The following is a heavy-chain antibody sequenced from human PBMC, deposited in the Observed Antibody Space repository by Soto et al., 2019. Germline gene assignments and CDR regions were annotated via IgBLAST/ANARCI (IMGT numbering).Heavy chain of an antibody. CDR2: IGSSSSYT. CDR3: ARRRPTGYYNY. D-gene: IGHD3-9*01. J-gene: IGHJ4*02. CDR1: GFPFSDYY. V-gene: IGHV3-11*05. Sequence: VQLVESGGDVVKPGGSLRLSCAASGFPFSDYYMSWIRQAPGKGLEWVSSIGSSSSYTNYADSVKGRFTISRDNAKNSLYLQMNSLRAEDTAVYYCARRRPTGYYNYWGQGTLVTVS.